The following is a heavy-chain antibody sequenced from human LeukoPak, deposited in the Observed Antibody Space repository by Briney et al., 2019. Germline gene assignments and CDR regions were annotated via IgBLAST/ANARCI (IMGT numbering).Heavy chain of an antibody. CDR2: IYYSGST. Sequence: PSETLSLTCTVSGGSISSYYWSWIRQPPGKGLEWIGYIYYSGSTNYNPSLKSRVTISVDTSKNQFSLKLSSVTAADTAVYYCARSPAGVLRYFDWDTFSMDVWGKGTTVTVSS. CDR1: GGSISSYY. J-gene: IGHJ6*03. CDR3: ARSPAGVLRYFDWDTFSMDV. D-gene: IGHD3-9*01. V-gene: IGHV4-59*01.